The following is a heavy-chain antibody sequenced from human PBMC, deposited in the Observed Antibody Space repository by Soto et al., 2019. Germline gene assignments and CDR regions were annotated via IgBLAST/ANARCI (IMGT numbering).Heavy chain of an antibody. J-gene: IGHJ4*02. CDR1: GFTFSRSW. Sequence: EMQLVESGGAFVQPGGSLRLSCAASGFTFSRSWMSWVRQAPGKGMEWVANINPDVSSEYYVDDVKRLFTISRNNAKNSRFLQMNSRRLEDTALYYCARHGVWCFDFWGQGTLVSISS. V-gene: IGHV3-7*02. CDR2: INPDVSSE. D-gene: IGHD2-8*02. CDR3: ARHGVWCFDF.